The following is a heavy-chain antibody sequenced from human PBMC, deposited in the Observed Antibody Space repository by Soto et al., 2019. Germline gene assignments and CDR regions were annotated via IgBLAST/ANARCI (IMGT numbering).Heavy chain of an antibody. D-gene: IGHD3-10*01. J-gene: IGHJ6*02. CDR3: AGGGVRGVITRTRDYYGMDV. Sequence: LGESLKISCQGSGSSFTSYWIGWVRQMPGKGLEWMGIIYPADSDTRYSPSFQGQVTISADKSISTAYLQWSSLKASDTALYYCAGGGVRGVITRTRDYYGMDVWGQGTTVTVSS. CDR1: GSSFTSYW. CDR2: IYPADSDT. V-gene: IGHV5-51*01.